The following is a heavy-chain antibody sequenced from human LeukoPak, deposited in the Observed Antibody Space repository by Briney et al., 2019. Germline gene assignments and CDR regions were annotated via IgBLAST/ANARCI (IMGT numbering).Heavy chain of an antibody. J-gene: IGHJ4*02. CDR3: ARGGPRRSLDN. V-gene: IGHV3-7*04. CDR1: GFTFENYW. CDR2: IKEGGSEK. D-gene: IGHD1-26*01. Sequence: GGSLRLSCAASGFTFENYWMIWVRQAPGKGLEWVAHIKEGGSEKYYADSVEGRFTISRDNAKNSLYLEMNGLRVEDTAVYYCARGGPRRSLDNWGQGALVTVSS.